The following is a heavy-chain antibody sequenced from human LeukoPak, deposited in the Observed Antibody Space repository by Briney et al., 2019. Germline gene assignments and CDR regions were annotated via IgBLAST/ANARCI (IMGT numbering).Heavy chain of an antibody. J-gene: IGHJ4*02. D-gene: IGHD1-26*01. V-gene: IGHV1-18*01. Sequence: ASVKVSCKASGYTFTSYGISWVRQAPGQGLERMGWIGAYNGNTNYAQKLQGRVTMTTDTSTSTAYMELRSLRSDDTAVYYCARSLMQESELDYWGQGTLVTVSS. CDR2: IGAYNGNT. CDR1: GYTFTSYG. CDR3: ARSLMQESELDY.